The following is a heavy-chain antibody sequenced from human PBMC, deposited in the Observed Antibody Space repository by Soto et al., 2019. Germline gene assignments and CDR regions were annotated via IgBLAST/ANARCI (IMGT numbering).Heavy chain of an antibody. V-gene: IGHV1-18*01. D-gene: IGHD6-13*01. CDR1: GYTFTSYG. CDR3: ARDAAAGLNDS. J-gene: IGHJ4*02. Sequence: QVQLVQSGAEVKKPGASVKVSCKASGYTFTSYGISWVRQAPGQGLEWMGWISAYNGNTKYAQKFQGRVTMTTETSTSKAYMEVRSLRSDDTAVYYCARDAAAGLNDSLGQGTLVTVSS. CDR2: ISAYNGNT.